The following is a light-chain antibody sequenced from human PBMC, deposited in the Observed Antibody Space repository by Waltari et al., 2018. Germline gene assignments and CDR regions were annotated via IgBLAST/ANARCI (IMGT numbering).Light chain of an antibody. CDR1: QSISNW. CDR3: QQYNSYSLLT. CDR2: TAS. Sequence: DIQMTQSPSTLSASVGDRLTITCRAGQSISNWLAWYQRKPGKAPNLLIYTASTLESGVPSRFSGSGSGTEFTLTISSLQPDDFATYYCQQYNSYSLLTFGGGTKVEIK. V-gene: IGKV1-5*03. J-gene: IGKJ4*01.